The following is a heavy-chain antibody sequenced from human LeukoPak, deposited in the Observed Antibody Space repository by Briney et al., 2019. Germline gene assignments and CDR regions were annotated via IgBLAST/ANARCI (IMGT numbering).Heavy chain of an antibody. Sequence: ETLSLTCTVSGGSISSYYWSWIRQPPGKGLEWIGYIYYSGSTNYNPSLKSRVTISVDTSKNQFSLKLSSVTAADTAVYYCASGTYYDFWSGYYPFDYWGQGTLVTVSS. D-gene: IGHD3-3*01. V-gene: IGHV4-59*01. J-gene: IGHJ4*02. CDR3: ASGTYYDFWSGYYPFDY. CDR2: IYYSGST. CDR1: GGSISSYY.